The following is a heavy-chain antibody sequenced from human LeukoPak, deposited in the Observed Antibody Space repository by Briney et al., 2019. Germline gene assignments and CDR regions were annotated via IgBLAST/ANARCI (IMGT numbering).Heavy chain of an antibody. CDR1: GFTFSSYS. D-gene: IGHD6-6*01. V-gene: IGHV3-21*01. CDR3: ARALKSSIAARRNAGFDY. Sequence: PGGSLRLSCAASGFTFSSYSMNWVRQAPGKGLEWVSSISSSSSYIYYADSVKGRFTISRDNSKNTLYLQMNSLRAEDTAVYYCARALKSSIAARRNAGFDYWGQGTLVTVSS. J-gene: IGHJ4*02. CDR2: ISSSSSYI.